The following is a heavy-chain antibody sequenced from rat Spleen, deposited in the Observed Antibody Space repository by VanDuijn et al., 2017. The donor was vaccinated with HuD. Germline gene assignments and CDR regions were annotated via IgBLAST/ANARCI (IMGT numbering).Heavy chain of an antibody. D-gene: IGHD1-1*01. CDR3: ARVITTVVTDYFDC. CDR2: ISTGGVNT. J-gene: IGHJ2*01. Sequence: EVQLVESGGGLVQPGRSLKLSCAASGFTFSNYDMAWVRQAPTKGLEWVASISTGGVNTYYRDSVKGRFTISRDNAKSTLYLQMDSLRSEDSATYYCARVITTVVTDYFDCWGQGVIVTVSS. V-gene: IGHV5-25*01. CDR1: GFTFSNYD.